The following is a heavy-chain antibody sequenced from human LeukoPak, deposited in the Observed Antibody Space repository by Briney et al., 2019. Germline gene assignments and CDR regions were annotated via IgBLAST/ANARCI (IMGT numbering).Heavy chain of an antibody. CDR3: ARSARGVIFDV. CDR1: GFTFSRYG. V-gene: IGHV3-30*03. D-gene: IGHD3-10*01. J-gene: IGHJ6*04. CDR2: VSYDGTET. Sequence: GGSLRLSCAASGFTFSRYGMHWVRQAPGKGLEWVAVVSYDGTETKYADSVKGRVNLSRDNSKNTVYLQMNSLTFEDTAVYYCARSARGVIFDVWGKGTTVIVSS.